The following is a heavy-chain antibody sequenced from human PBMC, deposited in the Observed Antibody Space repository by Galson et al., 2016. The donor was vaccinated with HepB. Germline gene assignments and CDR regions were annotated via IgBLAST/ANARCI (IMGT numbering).Heavy chain of an antibody. CDR2: ITTEGDT. J-gene: IGHJ4*02. CDR1: GFTFSTYD. Sequence: SCAASGFTFSTYDIHWVRQATGKGLEWVSAITTEGDTYYLDSVKGRFTISRENAKNSLYLQMNSLRAEDTAVYYCVPLGPTIHWGQGTRVTVSS. V-gene: IGHV3-13*01. CDR3: VPLGPTIH. D-gene: IGHD1-26*01.